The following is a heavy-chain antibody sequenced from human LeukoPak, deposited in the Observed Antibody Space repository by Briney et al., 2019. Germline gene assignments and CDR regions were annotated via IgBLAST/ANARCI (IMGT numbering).Heavy chain of an antibody. Sequence: ASVKVSCKASGGTFSSYAISWVRQAPGQGLEWMGGIIPIFGTANYAQKFQGRVTITADESTSTAYMELSSLRSEDTAVYYCAKDLGVVRGYYFDYWGQGTLVTVSS. D-gene: IGHD3-22*01. J-gene: IGHJ4*02. V-gene: IGHV1-69*13. CDR2: IIPIFGTA. CDR1: GGTFSSYA. CDR3: AKDLGVVRGYYFDY.